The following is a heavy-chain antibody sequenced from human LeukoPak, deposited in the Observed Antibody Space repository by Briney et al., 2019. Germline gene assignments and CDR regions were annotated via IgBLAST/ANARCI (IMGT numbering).Heavy chain of an antibody. Sequence: GGSLRLSCAASGFTFNNYGMHWVRQAPGKGLEWVALIQPDGNDKYYADSAKGRFTVSRDNFKNTLYLQLNSLRVEDTAVYYCAKRDRASEFDYWGQGTLVTVSS. J-gene: IGHJ4*02. CDR2: IQPDGNDK. CDR3: AKRDRASEFDY. CDR1: GFTFNNYG. V-gene: IGHV3-30*02. D-gene: IGHD3-22*01.